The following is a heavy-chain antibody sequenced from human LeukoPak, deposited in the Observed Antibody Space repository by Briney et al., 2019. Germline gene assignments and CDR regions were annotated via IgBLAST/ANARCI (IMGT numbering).Heavy chain of an antibody. D-gene: IGHD5-24*01. Sequence: PGGSLRLSCAASGFTFSSYSMNWVRQAPGKGQEWVSSISSSSSYIYYADSVKGRFTISRDNAKNSLYLQMNSLRAEDTAVYYCARDLERWLQLRGGEYYFDYWGQGTLVTVSS. CDR2: ISSSSSYI. V-gene: IGHV3-21*01. CDR1: GFTFSSYS. J-gene: IGHJ4*02. CDR3: ARDLERWLQLRGGEYYFDY.